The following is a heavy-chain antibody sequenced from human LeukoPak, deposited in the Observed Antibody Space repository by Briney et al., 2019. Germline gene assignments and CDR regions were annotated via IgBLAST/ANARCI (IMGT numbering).Heavy chain of an antibody. CDR3: ARLKYYYDSSGYRAEYFQH. J-gene: IGHJ1*01. D-gene: IGHD3-22*01. V-gene: IGHV4-34*01. Sequence: SETLSLTCAVYGGSFSGYYWSWIRQPPGKGLEWIGEINHSGSTNYNPSLKSRVTISVYTSKNQFSLKLSSVTAADTAVYYCARLKYYYDSSGYRAEYFQHWGQGTLVTVSS. CDR2: INHSGST. CDR1: GGSFSGYY.